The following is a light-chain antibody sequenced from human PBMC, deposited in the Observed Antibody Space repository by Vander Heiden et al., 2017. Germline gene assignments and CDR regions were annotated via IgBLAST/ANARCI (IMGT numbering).Light chain of an antibody. J-gene: IGLJ3*02. CDR2: NND. CDR3: AVWDDSLNGWV. V-gene: IGLV1-44*01. CDR1: SPNIGSNT. Sequence: QSVLTQPPSASGTPGQRVTISCSGSSPNIGSNTVNWYQQLPGTAPKPLIYNNDQRPSGVPDRFSGSKSGTSASLAISGLQSEDEADYYCAVWDDSLNGWVFGGGTKLTVL.